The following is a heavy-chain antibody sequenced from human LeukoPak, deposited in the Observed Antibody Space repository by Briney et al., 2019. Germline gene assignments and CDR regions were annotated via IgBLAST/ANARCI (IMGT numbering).Heavy chain of an antibody. CDR1: GFPFGDYA. V-gene: IGHV3-49*04. J-gene: IGHJ5*02. Sequence: GGSLRLSCRGSGFPFGDYAMNWVRQAPGKGLEWVGFIKSKTYGGTTEYAASVKGRFTISRDDSKSIAYLQMNSLKTEDTAVYYCTRLYYYDSSGYFAWGQGTLVTVS. CDR3: TRLYYYDSSGYFA. CDR2: IKSKTYGGTT. D-gene: IGHD3-22*01.